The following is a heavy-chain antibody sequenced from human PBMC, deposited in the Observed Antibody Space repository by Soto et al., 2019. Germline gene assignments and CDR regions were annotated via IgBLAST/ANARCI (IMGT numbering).Heavy chain of an antibody. CDR1: GDSINSYY. D-gene: IGHD3-3*01. CDR2: IYTSGST. CDR3: ARELMTYYDFWSGSNPAGMDV. J-gene: IGHJ6*02. V-gene: IGHV4-4*07. Sequence: KASETLSLTCTVSGDSINSYYWSWIRQPAGKGLEWIGRIYTSGSTNYNPSLKSRVTMSVDTSKNQFSLKLNSVTAADTAVYYCARELMTYYDFWSGSNPAGMDVWGQGTTVTVSS.